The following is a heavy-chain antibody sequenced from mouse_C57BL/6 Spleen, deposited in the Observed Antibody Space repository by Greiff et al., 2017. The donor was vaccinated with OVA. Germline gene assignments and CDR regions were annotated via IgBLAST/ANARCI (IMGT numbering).Heavy chain of an antibody. CDR3: TSLITTASMDY. Sequence: EVQVVESGGGLVQPGGSMKLSCAASGFTFSDAWMDWVRQSPEKGLEWVAEIRNKANNHATYYAESVKGRFTISRDDSKSSVDLQMNSLRAEDTGIDYCTSLITTASMDYWGQGTSVTVSS. V-gene: IGHV6-6*01. CDR1: GFTFSDAW. D-gene: IGHD1-1*01. CDR2: IRNKANNHAT. J-gene: IGHJ4*01.